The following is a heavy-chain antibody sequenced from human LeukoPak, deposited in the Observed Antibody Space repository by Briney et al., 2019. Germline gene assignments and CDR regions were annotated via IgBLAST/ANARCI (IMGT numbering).Heavy chain of an antibody. CDR2: ISYDGSNK. Sequence: GGSLRLSCAASGFTFSSYAMHWVRQAPGKGLEWVAVISYDGSNKYYADSVKGRFTISRDNSKNTLYQQMNSLRAEDTAVYYCARVIFGSYAIDYWGQGTLVTVSS. V-gene: IGHV3-30-3*01. CDR1: GFTFSSYA. CDR3: ARVIFGSYAIDY. D-gene: IGHD1-26*01. J-gene: IGHJ4*02.